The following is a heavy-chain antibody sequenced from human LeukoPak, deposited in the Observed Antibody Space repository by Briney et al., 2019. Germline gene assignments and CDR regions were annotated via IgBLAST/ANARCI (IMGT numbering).Heavy chain of an antibody. CDR1: GFNFKNYD. Sequence: GGSLRLSCAASGFNFKNYDFHWVRQAAGKRLEWGSGIGTVTDTFYLDSVEGRFTISRENAKNSFYLQMNGLSAGQTAVYYCARGWVGHRRSLGALDFWGQGILVTVSS. V-gene: IGHV3-13*01. D-gene: IGHD3-16*01. CDR3: ARGWVGHRRSLGALDF. CDR2: IGTVTDT. J-gene: IGHJ4*02.